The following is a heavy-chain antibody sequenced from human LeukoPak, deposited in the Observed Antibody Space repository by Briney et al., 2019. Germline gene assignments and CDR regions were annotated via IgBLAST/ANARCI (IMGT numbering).Heavy chain of an antibody. J-gene: IGHJ4*02. D-gene: IGHD3-9*01. Sequence: GGSLTLSCAASGFTFSSYTVKWVRQAPGEGLEGVSYISGSGSTIYYGDPVKGRFTISRDNAKNSLYLQLNSLRDDDTAVYYRAGKKTRDYPTDYWGQRTLVTAS. CDR2: ISGSGSTI. V-gene: IGHV3-48*02. CDR1: GFTFSSYT. CDR3: AGKKTRDYPTDY.